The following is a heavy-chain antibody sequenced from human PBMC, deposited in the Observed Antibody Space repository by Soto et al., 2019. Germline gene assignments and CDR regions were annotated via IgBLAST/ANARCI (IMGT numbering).Heavy chain of an antibody. D-gene: IGHD3-3*01. CDR3: AAYYDIWSGYRWSCDP. V-gene: IGHV1-18*04. CDR2: ISAYNGNT. Sequence: AAVKVSCKASGYTFTSYGISWVRQAPGQGLEWMGWISAYNGNTNYAQKLQGRVTMTTDTSTSTAYMELRSLRSDDTAVYYCAAYYDIWSGYRWSCDPRRQEPLVTVSS. J-gene: IGHJ5*02. CDR1: GYTFTSYG.